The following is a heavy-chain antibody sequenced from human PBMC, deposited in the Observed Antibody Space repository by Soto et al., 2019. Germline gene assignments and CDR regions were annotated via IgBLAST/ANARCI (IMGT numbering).Heavy chain of an antibody. Sequence: QVQLVQSGAEVKKPGSSVKVSCKASGGTFSSYAISWVRQAPGQGLEWMGGIIPIFGTANYAQKFQGRVTITEDESTSTAYMELSSLRSEDTAVYYCARQDEDSSGGYSPYYFDYWGQGTLVTVSS. V-gene: IGHV1-69*12. J-gene: IGHJ4*02. CDR3: ARQDEDSSGGYSPYYFDY. CDR2: IIPIFGTA. D-gene: IGHD3-22*01. CDR1: GGTFSSYA.